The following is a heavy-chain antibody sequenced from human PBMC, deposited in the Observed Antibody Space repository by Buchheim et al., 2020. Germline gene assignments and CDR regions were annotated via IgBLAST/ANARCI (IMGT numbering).Heavy chain of an antibody. CDR2: IKSKTDGGTT. J-gene: IGHJ4*02. CDR3: TTDLIPQGITMVQGVIPSTYYFDY. Sequence: EVQLVESGGGLVKPGGSLRLSCAASGFTFSNAWMSWVRQAPGKGLEWVGRIKSKTDGGTTDYAAPVKGRFTISRDDSKNTLYLQMNSLKTEDTAVYYCTTDLIPQGITMVQGVIPSTYYFDYWGQGTL. D-gene: IGHD3-10*01. CDR1: GFTFSNAW. V-gene: IGHV3-15*01.